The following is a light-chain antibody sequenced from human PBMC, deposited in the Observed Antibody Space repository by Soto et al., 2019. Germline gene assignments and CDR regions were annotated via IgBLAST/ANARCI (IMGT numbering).Light chain of an antibody. V-gene: IGKV1-39*01. Sequence: DIPMTQSPSSLSASVGDRVTITCRASQSIARYLNWYQQKPGKAPKVLIHSASSLLNGVPSRFSGSGSETDFTLVISGLQPEDFATYYCQQTYTNPQTFGPGTKVDIK. CDR3: QQTYTNPQT. CDR2: SAS. J-gene: IGKJ3*01. CDR1: QSIARY.